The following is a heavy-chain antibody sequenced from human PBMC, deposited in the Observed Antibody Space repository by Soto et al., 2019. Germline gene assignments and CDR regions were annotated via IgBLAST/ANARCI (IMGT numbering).Heavy chain of an antibody. V-gene: IGHV3-64D*08. D-gene: IGHD3-10*01. CDR1: GFTFSSYA. CDR2: ISSDGTST. Sequence: GGSLRLSCSASGFTFSSYAMHWVRQAPGKGLEYVSGISSDGTSTYYADSVKGRFTISRGNAKNTLYLQLNSLRAGDTAVYFCARLSVIRGVTSDYWGRGTLVTVSS. J-gene: IGHJ4*02. CDR3: ARLSVIRGVTSDY.